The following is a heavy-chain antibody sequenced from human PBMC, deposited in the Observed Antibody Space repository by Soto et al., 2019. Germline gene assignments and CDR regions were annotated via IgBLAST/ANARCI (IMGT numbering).Heavy chain of an antibody. D-gene: IGHD3-9*01. CDR3: ARAPRSSGYYHYAMDV. Sequence: QVQLVQSGAEVKKPGASVKVSCEASGYTFSNYAIHWVRQAPGQRLEWMAWINAGNGDTKYSQNFQGRVTITRDTSANTAYMDLSSLRPEDTAVYYCARAPRSSGYYHYAMDVWGQGTTVTVS. J-gene: IGHJ6*02. V-gene: IGHV1-3*01. CDR2: INAGNGDT. CDR1: GYTFSNYA.